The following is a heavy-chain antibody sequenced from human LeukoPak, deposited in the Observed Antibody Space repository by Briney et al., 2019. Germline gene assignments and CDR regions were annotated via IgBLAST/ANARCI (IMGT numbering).Heavy chain of an antibody. CDR2: IGSGADL. Sequence: GGSLRLSCAASGFAFGVHAMSWVRQAPGKGPEWVATIGSGADLFYAESVKGRFTISRDDPRNTLWLQMNSLRAEDTALYYCAKGSSGYFVDLWGQGTLVTVSS. CDR3: AKGSSGYFVDL. J-gene: IGHJ5*02. V-gene: IGHV3-23*01. CDR1: GFAFGVHA. D-gene: IGHD3-22*01.